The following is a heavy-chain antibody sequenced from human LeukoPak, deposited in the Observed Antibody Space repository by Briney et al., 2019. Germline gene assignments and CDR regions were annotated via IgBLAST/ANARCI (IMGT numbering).Heavy chain of an antibody. Sequence: ASVKVSCKASGYTFASYDINWVRQAPGQGLEWMGWMNPNSGNTDYAQKLQGRVTMTRNTSISTVYMELNSLRSEDTAVYYCARGYYGSSWYWNYWGQGTLVTVSS. J-gene: IGHJ4*02. CDR1: GYTFASYD. D-gene: IGHD6-13*01. CDR2: MNPNSGNT. V-gene: IGHV1-8*01. CDR3: ARGYYGSSWYWNY.